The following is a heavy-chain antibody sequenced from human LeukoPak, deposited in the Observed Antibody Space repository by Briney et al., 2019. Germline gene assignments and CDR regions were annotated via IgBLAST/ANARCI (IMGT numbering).Heavy chain of an antibody. J-gene: IGHJ6*02. V-gene: IGHV3-66*01. CDR1: GFTVSSNY. CDR3: ARDIPPQLGYGMDV. CDR2: IYSGGST. Sequence: GGSLRLSCAASGFTVSSNYVSWVRQAPGKGLEWVSVIYSGGSTYYADSVKGRFTISRDNSKNTLYLQMNSLRAEDTAVYYCARDIPPQLGYGMDVWGQGTTVTVSS. D-gene: IGHD6-6*01.